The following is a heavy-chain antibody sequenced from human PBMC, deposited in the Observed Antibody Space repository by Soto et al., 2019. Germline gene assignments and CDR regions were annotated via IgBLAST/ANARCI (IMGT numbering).Heavy chain of an antibody. Sequence: GGLQGQWCASSGGNPLNYGRSLGRQGQGEGRHWVLYISSSSSTIYYADSVKGRFTISRDNSKNTLYLQMNSLRAEDTAVYYCAKALKSTWIQLWHHYYYYGMDVWGQGTTVTVSS. V-gene: IGHV3-48*01. CDR1: GGNPLNYG. CDR2: ISSSSSTI. CDR3: AKALKSTWIQLWHHYYYYGMDV. D-gene: IGHD5-18*01. J-gene: IGHJ6*02.